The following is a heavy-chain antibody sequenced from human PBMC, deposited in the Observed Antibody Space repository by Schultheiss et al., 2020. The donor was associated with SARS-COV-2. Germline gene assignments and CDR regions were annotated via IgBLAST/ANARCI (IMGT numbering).Heavy chain of an antibody. J-gene: IGHJ4*02. D-gene: IGHD1-26*01. CDR1: GYTFTSYG. CDR3: ARGTWELGSDS. Sequence: ASVKVSCKASGYTFTSYGISWVRQAPGQGLEWMGWMNPNSGHSGYAQKFQGRVTITRDTSISTAYMDLSSLRSEDTAIYYCARGTWELGSDSWGQGTLVTVSS. CDR2: MNPNSGHS. V-gene: IGHV1-8*03.